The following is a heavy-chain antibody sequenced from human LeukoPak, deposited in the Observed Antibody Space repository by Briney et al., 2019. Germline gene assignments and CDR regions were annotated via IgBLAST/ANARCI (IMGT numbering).Heavy chain of an antibody. D-gene: IGHD6-13*01. CDR3: TTIAAAGHFDY. Sequence: PGGSLRLSCAASGFTFSSYWMSWVRQAPGKGLEWVANIKQDGSEKYYVDSVKGRFTISRDNAKNSLYLQMNSLRAEDTAVYYCTTIAAAGHFDYWGQGTLVTVSS. J-gene: IGHJ4*02. V-gene: IGHV3-7*03. CDR2: IKQDGSEK. CDR1: GFTFSSYW.